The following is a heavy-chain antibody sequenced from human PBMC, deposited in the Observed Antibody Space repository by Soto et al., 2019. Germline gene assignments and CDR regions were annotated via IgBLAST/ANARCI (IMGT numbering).Heavy chain of an antibody. CDR1: GFTFSSYG. CDR2: IWYDGSNK. Sequence: QVQLVESGGGVVQPGRSLRLSCAAYGFTFSSYGMHWVRQAPGKGLEWVAVIWYDGSNKYYADSVKGRFTISRDNSKNTLYLQMNSLRAEDTAVYYCARVYSGYDYVYYDGMDVWGQGTTVTVSS. V-gene: IGHV3-33*01. CDR3: ARVYSGYDYVYYDGMDV. J-gene: IGHJ6*02. D-gene: IGHD5-12*01.